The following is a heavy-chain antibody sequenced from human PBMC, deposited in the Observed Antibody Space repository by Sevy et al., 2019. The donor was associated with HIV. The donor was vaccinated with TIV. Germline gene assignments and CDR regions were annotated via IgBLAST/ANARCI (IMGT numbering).Heavy chain of an antibody. CDR2: ISGSGGST. CDR3: AKSPQYYDSLTGYYVAEYFQH. J-gene: IGHJ1*01. CDR1: GFTFSSYA. V-gene: IGHV3-23*01. D-gene: IGHD3-9*01. Sequence: GGSLRLSCAASGFTFSSYAMSWVRQAPGKGLEWVSAISGSGGSTYYADSVKGRFTISRDNSKNTLYLQMNSLRAEDMAVYYCAKSPQYYDSLTGYYVAEYFQHWGQGTLVTVSS.